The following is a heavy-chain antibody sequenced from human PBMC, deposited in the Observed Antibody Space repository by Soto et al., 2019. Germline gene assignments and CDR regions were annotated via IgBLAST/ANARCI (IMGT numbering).Heavy chain of an antibody. CDR1: GFTFSSYA. Sequence: QVQLVESGGGVVQPGRSLRLSCAASGFTFSSYAMHWVRQAPGKGLEWVAVISYAGSNKYYADSVKGRFTISRDNSKNTLYLQMNSLRAEDTAVYYCARVGKAAAGTVDYWGQGTLVTVSS. J-gene: IGHJ4*02. D-gene: IGHD6-13*01. CDR2: ISYAGSNK. CDR3: ARVGKAAAGTVDY. V-gene: IGHV3-30-3*01.